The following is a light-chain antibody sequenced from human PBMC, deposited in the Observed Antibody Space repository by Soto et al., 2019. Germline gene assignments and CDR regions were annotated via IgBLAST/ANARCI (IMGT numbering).Light chain of an antibody. CDR3: XQXXXXLMYX. CDR2: GAS. Sequence: EIVLTQSPGTLSLSPGERATLSCRASQSVSSSYLAWYQQKPGQAPRLLIYGASSRATGIPDRFSGSGSGTDFTLTIXXLXXEXXXXXXXXQXXXXLMYXXXQGTKLEIK. V-gene: IGKV3-20*01. CDR1: QSVSSSY. J-gene: IGKJ2*01.